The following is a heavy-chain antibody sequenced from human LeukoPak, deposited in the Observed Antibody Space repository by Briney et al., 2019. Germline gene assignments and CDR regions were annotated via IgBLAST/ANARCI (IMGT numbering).Heavy chain of an antibody. D-gene: IGHD5-18*01. CDR3: ARDSDTAMVEDY. J-gene: IGHJ4*02. V-gene: IGHV1-69*04. CDR1: GGTFSSYA. CDR2: IIPILGIA. Sequence: SVKVSCKASGGTFSSYAISWVRQAPGQGLEWMGRIIPILGIANYAQKFQGRVTITADKSTSTAYMELSSLRSEDTAVYYCARDSDTAMVEDYWGQGTLVTASS.